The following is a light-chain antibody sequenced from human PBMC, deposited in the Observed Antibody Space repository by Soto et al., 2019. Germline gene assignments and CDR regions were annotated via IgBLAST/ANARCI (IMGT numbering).Light chain of an antibody. CDR2: DAS. Sequence: DIQMTQSPSTLSASVGDRATITCRASQTINKWLAWYQQKPGKAPQLLLSDASSLQNGVPSRFSGSGSGTEFTLTTSSLRHEDFAIYYCQQYSDYSSFGHGTKVEIK. CDR3: QQYSDYSS. CDR1: QTINKW. V-gene: IGKV1-5*01. J-gene: IGKJ1*01.